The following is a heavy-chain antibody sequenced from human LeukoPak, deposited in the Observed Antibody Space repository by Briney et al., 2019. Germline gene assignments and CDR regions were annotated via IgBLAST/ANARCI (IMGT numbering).Heavy chain of an antibody. Sequence: SETLSLTCTVSGGSISSYYWGWIRQPAGKGLEWIGRIYTSGSTNYNPSLKSRVTMSVDTSKNQFSLKLSSVTAADTAVYYCARVLSYDFWSGYSADPNWFDPWGQGTLVTVSS. V-gene: IGHV4-4*07. D-gene: IGHD3-3*01. J-gene: IGHJ5*02. CDR1: GGSISSYY. CDR3: ARVLSYDFWSGYSADPNWFDP. CDR2: IYTSGST.